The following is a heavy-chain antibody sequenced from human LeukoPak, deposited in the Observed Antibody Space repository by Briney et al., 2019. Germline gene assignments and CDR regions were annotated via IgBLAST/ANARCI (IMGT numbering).Heavy chain of an antibody. CDR3: AKALDSSGHDAFDI. V-gene: IGHV3-9*01. D-gene: IGHD3-22*01. CDR2: ISWNSGSI. J-gene: IGHJ3*02. CDR1: GFTFDDYA. Sequence: PGRSLRLSCAASGFTFDDYAMHWVRQAPGKGLEWVSGISWNSGSIAYADSVKGRFTISRDNAKNSLYLQMNSLRAEDTALYYCAKALDSSGHDAFDIWDQGTMVTVS.